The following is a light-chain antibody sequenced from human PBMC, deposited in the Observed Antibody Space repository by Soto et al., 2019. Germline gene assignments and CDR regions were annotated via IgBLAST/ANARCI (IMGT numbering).Light chain of an antibody. J-gene: IGKJ1*01. Sequence: MVLTQPPGPLSLSTGERAALSCRASQSVSMSYLAWYQQKPGHAPRLLIYGASSRATGIPDRFSGSCSGTEFTLTISIQQPDDFATYYCQQYSSYWTFAQGTKVDIK. CDR1: QSVSMSY. CDR2: GAS. CDR3: QQYSSYWT. V-gene: IGKV3-20*01.